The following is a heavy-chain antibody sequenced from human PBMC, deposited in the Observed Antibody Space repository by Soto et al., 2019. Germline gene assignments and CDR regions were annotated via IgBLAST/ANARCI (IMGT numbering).Heavy chain of an antibody. V-gene: IGHV1-69*12. J-gene: IGHJ3*02. CDR1: GGTFSNHA. CDR3: AREVAADGTFREDVFDI. CDR2: IIPIFTTT. Sequence: QVHLVQSGAEVKKPGSSVKVSCKAPGGTFSNHAINWVRQAPGQGLEWMGRIIPIFTTTNYAQKFQGRVSMTADESTTTAYMELSSLTPDDTAVYDCAREVAADGTFREDVFDIWCQGTLVTVSS. D-gene: IGHD6-13*01.